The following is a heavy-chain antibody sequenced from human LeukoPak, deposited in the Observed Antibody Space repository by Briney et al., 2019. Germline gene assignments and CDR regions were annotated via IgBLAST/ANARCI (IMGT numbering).Heavy chain of an antibody. CDR2: ISAYNGNT. J-gene: IGHJ6*02. CDR1: GYTFTSYG. Sequence: GAPVKVSCKASGYTFTSYGISWVRQAPGQGLEWMGWISAYNGNTNYAQKLQGRVTMTTDTSTSTAYMELRSLRSDDTAVYYCARDGYCSGGSCYDYYYYGMDVWGQGTTVTVSS. D-gene: IGHD2-15*01. V-gene: IGHV1-18*01. CDR3: ARDGYCSGGSCYDYYYYGMDV.